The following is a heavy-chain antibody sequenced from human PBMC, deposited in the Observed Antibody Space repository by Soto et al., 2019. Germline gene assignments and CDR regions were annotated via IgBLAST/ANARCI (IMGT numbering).Heavy chain of an antibody. CDR3: ASARRQYCSGGSCYPDAFDI. D-gene: IGHD2-15*01. J-gene: IGHJ3*02. CDR1: GYSFTSYW. Sequence: PGESLKISCKGSGYSFTSYWIGWVRQMPGKGLEWMGIIYPGDSDTRYSPSFQGQVTISADKSISTAYLQWSSLKASDTAMYYCASARRQYCSGGSCYPDAFDIWGQGTMVTVSS. CDR2: IYPGDSDT. V-gene: IGHV5-51*01.